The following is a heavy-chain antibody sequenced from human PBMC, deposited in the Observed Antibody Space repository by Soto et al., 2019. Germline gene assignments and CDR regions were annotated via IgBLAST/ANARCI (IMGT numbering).Heavy chain of an antibody. V-gene: IGHV3-23*01. CDR1: GFTFSNYA. D-gene: IGHD6-19*01. Sequence: EVQLLESGGGLVQSGGSLRLSXAASGFTFSNYAMNWVRQAPGKGLEWVSVISGSGGSTYYADSVKGRFTISRDNSKNTLYLQMNSLRAEDTAVYYCARRSSGWYFDYWGQGTLVTVSS. CDR3: ARRSSGWYFDY. CDR2: ISGSGGST. J-gene: IGHJ4*02.